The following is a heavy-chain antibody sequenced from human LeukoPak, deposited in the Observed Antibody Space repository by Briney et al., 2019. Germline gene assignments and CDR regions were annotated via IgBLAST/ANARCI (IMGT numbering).Heavy chain of an antibody. CDR2: MNPNSGNT. V-gene: IGHV1-8*03. CDR1: GYTFTSYD. D-gene: IGHD1-26*01. J-gene: IGHJ6*03. Sequence: GASVKVSCTASGYTFTSYDINWVRQATGQGLEWVGWMNPNSGNTGYAQKFQGRVTITRNTSISTAYMELSSLRSEDTAVYYCVRGAGATISYYHYYMDVWGKGTTVTVSS. CDR3: VRGAGATISYYHYYMDV.